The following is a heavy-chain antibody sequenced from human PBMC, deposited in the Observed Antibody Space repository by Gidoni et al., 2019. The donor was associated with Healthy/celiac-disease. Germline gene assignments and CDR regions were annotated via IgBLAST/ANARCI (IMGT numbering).Heavy chain of an antibody. CDR2: INHSGST. Sequence: QVQLQQWGAGLLKPSETLSLTCAVYGGSFSGYYWSWIRQPPGKGLEWIGEINHSGSTNYNPSLKSRVTISVDTSKNQFSLKLSSVTAADTAVYYCARGALAAGAPHFDYWGQGTLVTVSS. CDR3: ARGALAAGAPHFDY. V-gene: IGHV4-34*01. J-gene: IGHJ4*02. CDR1: GGSFSGYY. D-gene: IGHD2-15*01.